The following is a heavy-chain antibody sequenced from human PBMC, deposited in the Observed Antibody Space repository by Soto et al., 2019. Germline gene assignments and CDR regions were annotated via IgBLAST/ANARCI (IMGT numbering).Heavy chain of an antibody. J-gene: IGHJ4*02. CDR2: IYSGGST. D-gene: IGHD6-19*01. Sequence: GGSLRLSCAASGFTVSSNYMSWVRQAPGKGLEWVSVIYSGGSTYYADSVKGRFTISRHNSKNTLYLQMNSLRAEDTAVYYCARDPPPGSSGWFGYFDYWGQGTLVTVSS. CDR3: ARDPPPGSSGWFGYFDY. CDR1: GFTVSSNY. V-gene: IGHV3-53*04.